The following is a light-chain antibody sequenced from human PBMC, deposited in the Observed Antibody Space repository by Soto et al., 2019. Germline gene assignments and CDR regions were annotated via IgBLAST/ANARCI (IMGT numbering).Light chain of an antibody. CDR2: EVT. Sequence: QSVLTRPASVSGSPGQSITISCTGTSSDVGGYNYVSWYQHHPGKAPKLMIYEVTYRPSGVSNRFSASKSGNTASLTISGLRAEDEADYYCSSYTSSSTLDFGTGTKVTVL. CDR3: SSYTSSSTLD. V-gene: IGLV2-14*01. J-gene: IGLJ1*01. CDR1: SSDVGGYNY.